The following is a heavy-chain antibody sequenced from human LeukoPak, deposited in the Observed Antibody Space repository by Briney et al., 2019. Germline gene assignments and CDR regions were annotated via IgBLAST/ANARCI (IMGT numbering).Heavy chain of an antibody. D-gene: IGHD3-16*01. Sequence: ASVKVSCKASGYTFTSYGITWVRQAPGQGLEWMGWISTYNGNTNYAQKLQGRVTMTTDTPTSTAYMELRSLRSDDTAVYYCARGGGRYTIISLDYWGQGTLVTVSS. CDR2: ISTYNGNT. CDR3: ARGGGRYTIISLDY. CDR1: GYTFTSYG. J-gene: IGHJ4*02. V-gene: IGHV1-18*01.